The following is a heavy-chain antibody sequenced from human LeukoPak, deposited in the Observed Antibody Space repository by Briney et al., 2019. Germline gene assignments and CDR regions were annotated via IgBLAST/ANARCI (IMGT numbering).Heavy chain of an antibody. CDR1: GFIFSSYG. V-gene: IGHV3-33*01. J-gene: IGHJ4*02. D-gene: IGHD3-10*01. Sequence: GRSLRLSCAASGFIFSSYGMHWVRQAPGKGLEWVAVIWYDGSNKYYADSVKGRFTISRDNSKNTLYLQMNSLRAEDTAVYYCAGVWFGDWGQGTLVTVSS. CDR2: IWYDGSNK. CDR3: AGVWFGD.